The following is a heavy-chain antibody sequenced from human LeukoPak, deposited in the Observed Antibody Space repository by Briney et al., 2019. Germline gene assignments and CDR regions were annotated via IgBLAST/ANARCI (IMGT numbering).Heavy chain of an antibody. Sequence: GGSLRLSCVASGLTVSSNFVTWVRQAAGKGLEWVSVMYSDGNTYYADSVKARFTVSRDNSRNMLYLQMNSLRVEDTAVYNCAGAPTTSYYYMDVWGKGATVTVSS. V-gene: IGHV3-53*01. D-gene: IGHD2/OR15-2a*01. CDR3: AGAPTTSYYYMDV. CDR1: GLTVSSNF. J-gene: IGHJ6*03. CDR2: MYSDGNT.